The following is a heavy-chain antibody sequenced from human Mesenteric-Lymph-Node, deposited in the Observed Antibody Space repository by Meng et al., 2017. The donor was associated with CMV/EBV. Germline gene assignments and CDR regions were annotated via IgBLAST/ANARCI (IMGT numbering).Heavy chain of an antibody. V-gene: IGHV3-15*01. CDR3: TATGPFDWYFDL. Sequence: GGSLRLSCAASGFTFNNAWMSWVRQAPGKGLEWVGRIKSKIDGGTTAYAAPVKGRFTISRDDSKNTLYLQMNSLKTEDTAVYYCTATGPFDWYFDLWGRGTLVTVSS. CDR2: IKSKIDGGTT. CDR1: GFTFNNAW. J-gene: IGHJ2*01.